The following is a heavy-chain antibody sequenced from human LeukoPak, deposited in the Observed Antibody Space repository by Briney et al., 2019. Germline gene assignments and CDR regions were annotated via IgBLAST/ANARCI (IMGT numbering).Heavy chain of an antibody. Sequence: GGSLRLSCAASGFIFSSYGMHWVRQAPGKGLEWVAFIRDDGTNKYYADSVKGRFTISRDNSKNTLYLQMNSLRAEDTAVYYCARDPLAAAPGGPYYYYYGMDVWGQGTTVTVSS. V-gene: IGHV3-30*02. CDR1: GFIFSSYG. CDR3: ARDPLAAAPGGPYYYYYGMDV. J-gene: IGHJ6*02. D-gene: IGHD2-15*01. CDR2: IRDDGTNK.